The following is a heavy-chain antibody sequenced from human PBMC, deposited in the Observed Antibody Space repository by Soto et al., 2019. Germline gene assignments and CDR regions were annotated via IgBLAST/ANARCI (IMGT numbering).Heavy chain of an antibody. D-gene: IGHD6-13*01. CDR3: TRGGGGTTCSCGF. CDR2: ISGSAART. CDR1: GFAFGGFA. J-gene: IGHJ4*02. Sequence: VQALESGGGLVQPGGSLRLSCSVAGFAFGGFAITWVRQAPGKGLEWVSSISGSAARTYYADSVQGRFTISRDKSKSTLSLPMNSLRVEDTAEYSWTRGGGGTTCSCGFWCQGPLVVVSS. V-gene: IGHV3-23*01.